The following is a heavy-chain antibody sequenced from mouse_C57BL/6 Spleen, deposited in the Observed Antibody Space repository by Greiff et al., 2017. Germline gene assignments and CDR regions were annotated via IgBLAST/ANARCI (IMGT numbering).Heavy chain of an antibody. V-gene: IGHV1-69*01. CDR3: ARDAMDY. CDR2: IDPSDSYT. Sequence: QVQLQQSGAELVMPGASVKLSCKASGYTFTSYWMHWVKQRPGQGLEWIGEIDPSDSYTNYNQKFKGKSTWTVDKSSSTAYMQLSSLTAEDSAVYYCARDAMDYWGQGTSVTVSS. CDR1: GYTFTSYW. J-gene: IGHJ4*01.